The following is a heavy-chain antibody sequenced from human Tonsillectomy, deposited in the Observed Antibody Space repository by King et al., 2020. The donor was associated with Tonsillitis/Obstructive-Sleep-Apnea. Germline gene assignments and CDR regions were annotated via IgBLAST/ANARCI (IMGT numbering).Heavy chain of an antibody. CDR1: GASFSGYY. D-gene: IGHD2-15*01. CDR2: IDHSGST. V-gene: IGHV4-34*01. Sequence: VQLPQWGAGLLKPSETLSLTCAVYGASFSGYYWTWIRQPPGKGLEWIGEIDHSGSTNYNPSLKSRVTISVDTSKNQFSLKLSSVTAADTAVYYCAREFDSLDFWGQGTLVTVSS. J-gene: IGHJ4*02. CDR3: AREFDSLDF.